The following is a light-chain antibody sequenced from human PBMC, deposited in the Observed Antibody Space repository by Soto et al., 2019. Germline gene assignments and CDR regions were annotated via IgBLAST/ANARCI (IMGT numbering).Light chain of an antibody. CDR1: QSVSSSY. Sequence: EIVLTQSPGTLSLSPGERATLSCRASQSVSSSYLAWYQQKPGQAPRLLIYGASCRATGIPDRFSGSGSGTDFTLTISRLEPEDFAVHYCQQYGSSPTFGQGTKVEIK. CDR2: GAS. V-gene: IGKV3-20*01. CDR3: QQYGSSPT. J-gene: IGKJ1*01.